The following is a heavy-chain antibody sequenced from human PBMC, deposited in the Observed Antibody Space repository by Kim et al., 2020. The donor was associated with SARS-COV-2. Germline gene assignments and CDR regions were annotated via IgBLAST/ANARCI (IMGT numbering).Heavy chain of an antibody. D-gene: IGHD6-13*01. CDR1: GFTFSSYS. V-gene: IGHV3-21*01. CDR2: ISSSSSYI. Sequence: GGSLRLSCAASGFTFSSYSMNWVRQAPGKGLEWVSSISSSSSYIYYADSVKGRFTISRDNAKNSLYLQMNSLRAEDTAVYYCAREEQQLGYYYYGMDVWGQGTTVTVSS. CDR3: AREEQQLGYYYYGMDV. J-gene: IGHJ6*02.